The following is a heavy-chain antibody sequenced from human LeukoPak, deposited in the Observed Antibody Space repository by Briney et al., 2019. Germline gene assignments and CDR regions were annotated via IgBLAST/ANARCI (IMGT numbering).Heavy chain of an antibody. J-gene: IGHJ4*02. CDR3: VRSAFHAGSGNYYDY. CDR2: IDNAGSIT. D-gene: IGHD3-22*01. Sequence: GGSLRLSCAASGFTFSNYWIHWVRQAPGKGLVWVSRIDNAGSITTYADSVKGRFTISRDNAENTLNLQMNSLRVEDTAVYYCVRSAFHAGSGNYYDYWGQGTLVTVSS. CDR1: GFTFSNYW. V-gene: IGHV3-74*03.